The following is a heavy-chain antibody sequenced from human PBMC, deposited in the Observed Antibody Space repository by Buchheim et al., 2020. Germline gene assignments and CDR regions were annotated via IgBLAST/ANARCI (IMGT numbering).Heavy chain of an antibody. CDR2: INHSGST. CDR3: ARGKRHTYYYGSGSFPKTYYYYYGMDV. V-gene: IGHV4-34*01. Sequence: QVQLQQWGAGLLKPSETLSLTCAVYGGSFSGYYWSWIRQPPGKGLEWIGEINHSGSTNYNPSLKSRVTISVDTSKNQFSLKLSSVTAADTAVYYCARGKRHTYYYGSGSFPKTYYYYYGMDVWGQGTT. J-gene: IGHJ6*02. D-gene: IGHD3-10*01. CDR1: GGSFSGYY.